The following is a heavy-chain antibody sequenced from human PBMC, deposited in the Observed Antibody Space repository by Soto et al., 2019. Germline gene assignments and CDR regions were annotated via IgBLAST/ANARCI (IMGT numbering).Heavy chain of an antibody. CDR1: GFTFSSYA. J-gene: IGHJ4*02. V-gene: IGHV3-30-3*01. CDR3: AREKRYYYDSSGPPGY. Sequence: QAQLVESGGGVVQPGRSLRISCAASGFTFSSYAMYWVRQAPGKGLEWVAIISYDGSNKYYADSVKGRFTISRDNSKNTLCLQMNSLRAEDTAVYYCAREKRYYYDSSGPPGYWGQGTLVTVSS. D-gene: IGHD3-22*01. CDR2: ISYDGSNK.